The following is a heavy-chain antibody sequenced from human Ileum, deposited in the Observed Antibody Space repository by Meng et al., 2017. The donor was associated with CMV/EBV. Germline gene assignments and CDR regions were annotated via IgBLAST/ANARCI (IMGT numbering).Heavy chain of an antibody. V-gene: IGHV1-2*02. J-gene: IGHJ1*01. Sequence: QARPGQSGSEVKKPGASVKGSCKASGKPFTSFNVHWVRQAPGQGFELMGWVSPMTGDATSTQKFQGRVSMTKDTSINTVYMELSSLTSDDTAVYYCVNDISGPSNSWGQGTLVTVSS. CDR1: GKPFTSFN. D-gene: IGHD1-1*01. CDR3: VNDISGPSNS. CDR2: VSPMTGDA.